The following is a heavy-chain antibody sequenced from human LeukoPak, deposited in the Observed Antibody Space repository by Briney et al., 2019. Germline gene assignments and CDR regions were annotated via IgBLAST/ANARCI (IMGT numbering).Heavy chain of an antibody. CDR3: AKDLDSGSYIFDY. CDR1: GFTFSTYG. Sequence: GGSLRLSCAASGFTFSTYGMNWVRQASGKGLEWVSGISPSGDITYYADSVMGRFSISRDNPKSTVSLQMSSLRAEDTAVYYCAKDLDSGSYIFDYWGQGTLVTVSS. CDR2: ISPSGDIT. J-gene: IGHJ4*02. D-gene: IGHD3-10*01. V-gene: IGHV3-23*01.